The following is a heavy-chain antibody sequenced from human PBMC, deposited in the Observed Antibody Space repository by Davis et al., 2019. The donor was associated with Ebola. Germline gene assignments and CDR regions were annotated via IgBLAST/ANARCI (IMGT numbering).Heavy chain of an antibody. CDR2: IYPGDSAT. CDR1: GYNFRDYW. CDR3: ARQGGGSGRLTSFDY. V-gene: IGHV5-51*01. D-gene: IGHD1-26*01. Sequence: GESLKISCQGSGYNFRDYWIVWVRQMPGKGLEWMGNIYPGDSATRYSPSFQGQVTLSADKYSTTAYLQWRSLKASDTAMYYCARQGGGSGRLTSFDYWGQGTLITVSS. J-gene: IGHJ4*02.